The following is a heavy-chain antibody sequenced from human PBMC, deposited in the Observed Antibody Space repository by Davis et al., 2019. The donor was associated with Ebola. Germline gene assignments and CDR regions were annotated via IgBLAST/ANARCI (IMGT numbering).Heavy chain of an antibody. V-gene: IGHV3-33*01. CDR2: IRYDGSNK. CDR3: ARDWDGGDYSSYYYYGMDV. J-gene: IGHJ6*02. D-gene: IGHD4-17*01. Sequence: GESLKISCAASGFTFSSYGMHWVRQAPGKGLEWVAVIRYDGSNKYYADSVKVRFTISRDNSKNTLYLQMNSLRAEDTAVYYCARDWDGGDYSSYYYYGMDVWGQGTTVTVSS. CDR1: GFTFSSYG.